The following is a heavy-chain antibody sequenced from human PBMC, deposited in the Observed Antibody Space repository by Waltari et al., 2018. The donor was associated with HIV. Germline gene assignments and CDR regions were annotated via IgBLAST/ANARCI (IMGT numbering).Heavy chain of an antibody. D-gene: IGHD3-22*01. CDR2: IYRGGDT. V-gene: IGHV3-53*01. J-gene: IGHJ5*02. CDR3: ARGLFDDSSGYYYVS. Sequence: SCAASGFRVSSNYMTWVRQAPGKGLEWVSLIYRGGDTYYADSVKGRFTISRDNSKNTLYLEMDSLRAEDTAVYYCARGLFDDSSGYYYVSWGPGTLVTVSS. CDR1: GFRVSSNY.